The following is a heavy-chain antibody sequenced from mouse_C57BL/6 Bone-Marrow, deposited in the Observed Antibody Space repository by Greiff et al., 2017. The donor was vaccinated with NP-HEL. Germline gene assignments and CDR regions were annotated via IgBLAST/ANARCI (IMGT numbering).Heavy chain of an antibody. Sequence: QVQLQQPGAELVKPGASVKLSCKASGYTFTSYWMQWVKQRPGQGLEWIGEIDPSDSYTNYNQKFKGQAKLTVDTSSSTAYMQISSLTSEDSSVYYCARKITTVVAPYWYFDVWGTGTTVTVSS. CDR1: GYTFTSYW. J-gene: IGHJ1*03. V-gene: IGHV1-50*01. CDR2: IDPSDSYT. D-gene: IGHD1-1*01. CDR3: ARKITTVVAPYWYFDV.